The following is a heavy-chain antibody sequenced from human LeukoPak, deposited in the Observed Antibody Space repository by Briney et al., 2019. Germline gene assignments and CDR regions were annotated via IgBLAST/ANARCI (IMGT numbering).Heavy chain of an antibody. Sequence: SVKVSCKASGYTFTGYYMHWVRQAPGQGLEWMGRIIPILGIANYAQKFQGRVTITADKSTSTAYMELSSLRSEDTAVYYCARSPRSDYGSASFFFDYWGQGTLVTVSS. CDR3: ARSPRSDYGSASFFFDY. D-gene: IGHD3-10*01. CDR1: GYTFTGYY. V-gene: IGHV1-69*02. CDR2: IIPILGIA. J-gene: IGHJ4*02.